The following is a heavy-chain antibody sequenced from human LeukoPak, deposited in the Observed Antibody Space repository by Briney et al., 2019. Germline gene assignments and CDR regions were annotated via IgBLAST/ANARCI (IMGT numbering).Heavy chain of an antibody. CDR1: GFTFSSYA. CDR3: AKDEVVVAATFDY. V-gene: IGHV3-23*01. J-gene: IGHJ4*02. CDR2: ISGSDGST. Sequence: GGSLRLSCAASGFTFSSYAMSWVRQAPGKGLEWVSAISGSDGSTYYADSVKGRFTISRDNSKNTLYLQMNSLRAEGTAVYYCAKDEVVVAATFDYWGQGTLVTVSS. D-gene: IGHD2-15*01.